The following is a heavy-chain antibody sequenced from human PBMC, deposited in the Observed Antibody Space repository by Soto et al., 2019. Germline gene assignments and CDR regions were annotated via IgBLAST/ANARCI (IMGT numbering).Heavy chain of an antibody. J-gene: IGHJ4*02. D-gene: IGHD2-15*01. CDR1: GGSIRSGGHY. CDR2: IHYSGRT. V-gene: IGHV4-31*03. CDR3: ARDRSGDFDY. Sequence: PSETLSLTCSVSGGSIRSGGHYWTWIRQLPGKGLEWIGYIHYSGRTYYNPSPKSRLIISVDTSKNQFFLKLNSVTAADTAMYYCARDRSGDFDYWGQGTLVTVSS.